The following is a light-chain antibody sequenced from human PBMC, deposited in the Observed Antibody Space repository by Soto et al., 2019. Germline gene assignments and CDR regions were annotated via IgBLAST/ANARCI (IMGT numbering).Light chain of an antibody. CDR2: GAS. Sequence: EIVLTQSPGTLSLSPGERATLSCRASQSVSSSYLAWYQQKPGQAPRLLIYGASSRATGIPDRFSGSESGTHLTLTISRLEPEDSAVYYCQQHRYSPPSTFGQGTKVEIK. CDR3: QQHRYSPPST. J-gene: IGKJ1*01. V-gene: IGKV3-20*01. CDR1: QSVSSSY.